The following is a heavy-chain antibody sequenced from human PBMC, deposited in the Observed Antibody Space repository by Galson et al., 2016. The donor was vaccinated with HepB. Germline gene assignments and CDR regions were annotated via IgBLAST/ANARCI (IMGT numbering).Heavy chain of an antibody. CDR3: ARGGESYV. D-gene: IGHD3-10*01. Sequence: LRLSCAASGFTFSSYAMHWVRQAPGKGLEWVAVISYDGSNKYYADSVKGRFTISRDNSKNTLYLQMDSLRAEDTAVYYCARGGESYVWGQGTSVTVSS. V-gene: IGHV3-30*04. CDR1: GFTFSSYA. J-gene: IGHJ6*02. CDR2: ISYDGSNK.